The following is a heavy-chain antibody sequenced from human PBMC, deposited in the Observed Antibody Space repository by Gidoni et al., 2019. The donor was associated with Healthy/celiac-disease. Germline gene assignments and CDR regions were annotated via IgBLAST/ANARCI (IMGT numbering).Heavy chain of an antibody. V-gene: IGHV3-30*18. CDR3: AKDLANYYDSSGPKGAFDI. Sequence: QVQLVESGGGVVQPGRSLRLSCAASGFTFSSSGMLWVRQAPGKGLEWVAFISYDGSNKYYADSVKGRFTISRDNSKNTLYLQMNSLRAEDTAVYYCAKDLANYYDSSGPKGAFDIWGQGTMVTVSS. J-gene: IGHJ3*02. CDR2: ISYDGSNK. D-gene: IGHD3-22*01. CDR1: GFTFSSSG.